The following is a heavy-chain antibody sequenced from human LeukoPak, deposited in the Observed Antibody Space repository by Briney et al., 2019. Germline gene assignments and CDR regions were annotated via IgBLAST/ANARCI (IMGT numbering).Heavy chain of an antibody. CDR2: INPSGGST. CDR3: ASPGPWGYSYDY. D-gene: IGHD5-18*01. Sequence: ASVKVSCKASGYTFTSYYMHWVRQAPGQGLEWMGIINPSGGSTSYAQKFQGRVTMTRDTSTSTAYMELSSLRSEDTAVYYCASPGPWGYSYDYWGQGTLVTVSS. CDR1: GYTFTSYY. V-gene: IGHV1-46*01. J-gene: IGHJ4*02.